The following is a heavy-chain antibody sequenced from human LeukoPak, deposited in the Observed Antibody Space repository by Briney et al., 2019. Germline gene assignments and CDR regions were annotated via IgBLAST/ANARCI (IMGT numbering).Heavy chain of an antibody. J-gene: IGHJ4*02. CDR3: AKRAYCSSISCPHFDY. Sequence: SVKVSCKASGGTFSSYAISWVRQAPGQGLEWMGRIIPILGIANYAQKFQGRVTITADKSTSTAYMELSSLRAENTAVYYCAKRAYCSSISCPHFDYWGQGTLVTVSS. V-gene: IGHV1-69*04. CDR2: IIPILGIA. D-gene: IGHD2-2*01. CDR1: GGTFSSYA.